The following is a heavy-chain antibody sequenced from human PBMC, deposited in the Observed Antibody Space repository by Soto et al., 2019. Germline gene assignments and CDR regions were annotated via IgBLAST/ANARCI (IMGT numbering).Heavy chain of an antibody. CDR1: GFTFDDYA. Sequence: EVQLVESGGGLVQPGRSLRLSCAASGFTFDDYAMHWVRQAPGKGLEWVSGISWNSGSIGYADSVKGRFTISRDNAKNSLYLQMNSLRAEDTALYYCAKIGCSSTSCYLTGDDDAFDIWGQGTMVTVSS. D-gene: IGHD2-2*01. CDR3: AKIGCSSTSCYLTGDDDAFDI. J-gene: IGHJ3*02. V-gene: IGHV3-9*01. CDR2: ISWNSGSI.